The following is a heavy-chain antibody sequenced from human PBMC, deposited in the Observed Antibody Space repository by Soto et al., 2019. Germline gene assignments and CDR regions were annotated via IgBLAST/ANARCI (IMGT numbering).Heavy chain of an antibody. CDR2: INTDGSVA. CDR3: IRGGYLDYYGMDV. V-gene: IGHV3-74*03. D-gene: IGHD3-22*01. J-gene: IGHJ6*02. Sequence: PGGSLRLSCAASGLTFRSYWMHWVRQAPGKGLVWVSRINTDGSVAMYVDSVKGRFTISRDNAKNTLYLHMNSLRAEDTAVYYCIRGGYLDYYGMDVWGQGTTVTVSS. CDR1: GLTFRSYW.